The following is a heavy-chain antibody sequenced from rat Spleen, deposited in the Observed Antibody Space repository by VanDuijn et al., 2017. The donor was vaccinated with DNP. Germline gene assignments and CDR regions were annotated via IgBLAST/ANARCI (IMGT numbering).Heavy chain of an antibody. CDR1: GFTFSNYH. CDR3: ARAADFDY. Sequence: EVQLVESGGGLVRPGRSLKLSCAASGFTFSNYHMAWVRQGPKKGLEWVATINYDGSSTYYRDSAKGRFTISRDNTKTILYLQMDSLRSEDTATYYCARAADFDYWGQGVMVTVSS. V-gene: IGHV5-7*01. J-gene: IGHJ2*01. CDR2: INYDGSST.